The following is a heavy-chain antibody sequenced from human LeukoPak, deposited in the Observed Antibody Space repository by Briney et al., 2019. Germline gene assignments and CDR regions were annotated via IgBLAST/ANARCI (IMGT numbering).Heavy chain of an antibody. CDR2: MNPNSGNT. J-gene: IGHJ4*02. Sequence: ASVKVSCKASGYTFTGYYMHWVRQAPGQGLEWMGWMNPNSGNTGYAQKFQGRVTITRNTSISTAYMELSSLRSEDTAVYYCARGSTIFGVVIVYFDYWGQGTLVTVSS. CDR3: ARGSTIFGVVIVYFDY. CDR1: GYTFTGYY. D-gene: IGHD3-3*01. V-gene: IGHV1-8*03.